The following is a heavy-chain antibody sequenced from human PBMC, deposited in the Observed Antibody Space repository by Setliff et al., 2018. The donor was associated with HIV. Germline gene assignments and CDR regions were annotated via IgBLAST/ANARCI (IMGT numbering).Heavy chain of an antibody. CDR1: GFTFSTYA. CDR3: ASSDRGVWGFNV. D-gene: IGHD3-16*01. Sequence: PGGSLRLSCAASGFTFSTYAMSWFRQAPGKGLEWVSSISVSGGRTNHADSVQGRFTISRDNSKNTLYVQMYSLRDEDTAVYYCASSDRGVWGFNVWGQGAMVTVSS. CDR2: ISVSGGRT. V-gene: IGHV3-23*01. J-gene: IGHJ3*01.